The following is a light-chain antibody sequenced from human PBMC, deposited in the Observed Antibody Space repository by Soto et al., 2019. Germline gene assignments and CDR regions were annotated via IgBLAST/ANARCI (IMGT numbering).Light chain of an antibody. CDR1: SSNIGAGYD. J-gene: IGLJ1*01. CDR2: GNS. CDR3: QSYDSSLSRV. V-gene: IGLV1-40*01. Sequence: SVLPKPPSLSGAPGQRVTISCTGSSSNIGAGYDVHWYQQLPGTAPKLLIYGNSNRPSGVPDRFSGSKSGTSASLAITGLQAEDEADYYCQSYDSSLSRVFGTGTKVTVL.